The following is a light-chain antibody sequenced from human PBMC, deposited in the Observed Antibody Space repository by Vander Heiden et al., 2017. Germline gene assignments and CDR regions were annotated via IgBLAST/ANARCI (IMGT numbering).Light chain of an antibody. CDR1: SRHVGDYNL. V-gene: IGLV2-8*01. CDR2: EVS. CDR3: TSYAGSNNHVV. Sequence: QSALTHPPSASGSPGQSVTIPCTGTSRHVGDYNLVSWYQQHPGKAPKLIIYEVSKRPSGVPDRFSGSKSGNTASLTVSGLQADDEADYYCTSYAGSNNHVVFGGGTKLTVL. J-gene: IGLJ2*01.